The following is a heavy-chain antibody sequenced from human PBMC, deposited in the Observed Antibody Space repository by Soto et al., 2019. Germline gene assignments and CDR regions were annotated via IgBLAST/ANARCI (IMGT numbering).Heavy chain of an antibody. J-gene: IGHJ4*02. CDR1: GFTFSGYA. D-gene: IGHD5-18*01. CDR2: ISDDGTNK. V-gene: IGHV3-30-3*01. Sequence: SLRLSCAASGFTFSGYAMHCVRQAPGKGLEWVAVISDDGTNKHYADSVRGRFTISRDNSKNTLNLQMDSLRPEDTAVYYCARAGSSRGLWLGPDYWGQGTQVTGSS. CDR3: ARAGSSRGLWLGPDY.